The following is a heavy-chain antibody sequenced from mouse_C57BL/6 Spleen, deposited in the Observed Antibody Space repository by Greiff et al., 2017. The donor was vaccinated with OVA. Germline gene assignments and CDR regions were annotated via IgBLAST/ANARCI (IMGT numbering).Heavy chain of an antibody. CDR2: IDPSDSET. V-gene: IGHV1-52*01. CDR1: GYTFTSYW. J-gene: IGHJ1*03. D-gene: IGHD1-1*01. Sequence: QVQLQQPGAELVRPGSSVKLSCKASGYTFTSYWMHWVKQRPIQGLEWIGNIDPSDSETHYNQKFKDKATLTVDKSSSTAYLQLSLLTSEDSAVYYCARSYGSSNWYFDVWGTGTTVTVSS. CDR3: ARSYGSSNWYFDV.